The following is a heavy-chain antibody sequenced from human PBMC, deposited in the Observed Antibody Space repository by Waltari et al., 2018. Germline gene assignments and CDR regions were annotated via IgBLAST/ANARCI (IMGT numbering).Heavy chain of an antibody. D-gene: IGHD7-27*01. J-gene: IGHJ3*02. Sequence: QVQLQQWGAGLLKPSETMSLTCAVYGGSFSGYYWSWTRQPPGKGLEWIGEINHSGSTNYNPSLKSRVTISVDTSKNQFSLKLSSVTAADTAVYYCARRGRWGRAFDIWGQGTMVTVSS. V-gene: IGHV4-34*01. CDR3: ARRGRWGRAFDI. CDR1: GGSFSGYY. CDR2: INHSGST.